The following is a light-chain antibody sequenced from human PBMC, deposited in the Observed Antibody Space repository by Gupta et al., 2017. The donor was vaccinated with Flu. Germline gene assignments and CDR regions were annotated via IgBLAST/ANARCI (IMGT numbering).Light chain of an antibody. V-gene: IGKV3-20*01. Sequence: EIVLTQSAGTLSLSPGERATLSCRASQSVSSNFLAWYQQKPGPAPRLLIYGASSRATGIPDRFSGIGSGTDFTLTISRLEPEDFAVYYCQQDGSSPLTFGGGTKVDIK. CDR1: QSVSSNF. CDR2: GAS. J-gene: IGKJ4*01. CDR3: QQDGSSPLT.